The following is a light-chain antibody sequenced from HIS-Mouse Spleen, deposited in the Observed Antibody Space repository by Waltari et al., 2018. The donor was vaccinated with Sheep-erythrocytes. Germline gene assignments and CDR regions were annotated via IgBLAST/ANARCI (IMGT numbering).Light chain of an antibody. V-gene: IGLV1-44*01. CDR2: SNN. J-gene: IGLJ2*01. Sequence: QSVLTQPPSASGTPGQRVTISCSGSSSNIGSNTVNWYQQLPGTAPKLPTHSNNQRPSGVPDRFSGSKSGTSASLAISGLQSEDEADYYCAAWDDSLNGVVFGGGTKLTVL. CDR3: AAWDDSLNGVV. CDR1: SSNIGSNT.